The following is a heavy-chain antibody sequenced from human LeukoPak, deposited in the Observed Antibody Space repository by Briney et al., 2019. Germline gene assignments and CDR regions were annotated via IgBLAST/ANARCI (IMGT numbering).Heavy chain of an antibody. Sequence: PGGSLRLSCAVSGFTFSGHWMFWVRQAPGKGLEWVSSTNSDGSSRGYTDSVKGRFTVSRDNAKNTLYLQMNSLRGEDTAVYYCARARWYSRDYWGQGTLVTVSS. CDR2: TNSDGSSR. CDR1: GFTFSGHW. J-gene: IGHJ4*02. D-gene: IGHD6-13*01. V-gene: IGHV3-74*01. CDR3: ARARWYSRDY.